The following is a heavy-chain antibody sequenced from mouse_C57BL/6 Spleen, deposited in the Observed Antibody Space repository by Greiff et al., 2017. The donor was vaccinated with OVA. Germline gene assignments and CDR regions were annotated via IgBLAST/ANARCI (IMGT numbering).Heavy chain of an antibody. CDR2: INPSNGGT. V-gene: IGHV1-53*01. J-gene: IGHJ4*01. CDR1: GYTFTSYW. D-gene: IGHD4-1*01. CDR3: ARVPNWDDYAMDD. Sequence: VQLQQPGTELVKPGASVKLSCKASGYTFTSYWMHWVKQRPGQGLEWIGNINPSNGGTNYNEKFKSKATLTVDKSSSTAYMQLSSLTSEDSAVYYCARVPNWDDYAMDDWGQGTSVTVSS.